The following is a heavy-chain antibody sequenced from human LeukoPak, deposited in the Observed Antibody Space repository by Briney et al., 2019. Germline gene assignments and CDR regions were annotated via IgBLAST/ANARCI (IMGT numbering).Heavy chain of an antibody. V-gene: IGHV3-30-3*01. CDR2: ISYDGSNK. CDR3: ARERVVVTAIEDCYYGMDV. CDR1: GFTFSSYA. Sequence: PGGSLRLSCAASGFTFSSYAMHWVRQAPGKGLEWVAVISYDGSNKYYADSVKGRFTISRDNSKNTLYLQMNSLSAEDTAVYYCARERVVVTAIEDCYYGMDVWGQGTTVTVSS. J-gene: IGHJ6*02. D-gene: IGHD2-21*02.